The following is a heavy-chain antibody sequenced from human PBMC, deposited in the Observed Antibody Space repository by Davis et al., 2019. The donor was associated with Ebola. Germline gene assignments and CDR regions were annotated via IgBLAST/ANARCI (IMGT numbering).Heavy chain of an antibody. J-gene: IGHJ5*02. V-gene: IGHV1-3*01. Sequence: ASVKVSCKASGYTFTTYAMHWVRQAPGQRLEWMGWISGGNGNTKYSQKFQDRVTFTRDTSANIASMELTSLGSEDTAVYYCARGGSYSSSWYNWFDPWGQGTLVTVSS. CDR2: ISGGNGNT. CDR1: GYTFTTYA. D-gene: IGHD6-13*01. CDR3: ARGGSYSSSWYNWFDP.